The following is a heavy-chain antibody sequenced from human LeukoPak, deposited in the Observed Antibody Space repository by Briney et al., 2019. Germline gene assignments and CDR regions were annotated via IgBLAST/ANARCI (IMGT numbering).Heavy chain of an antibody. V-gene: IGHV3-23*01. CDR3: AKRGAEVGITVAPGDY. CDR2: ISGNGYA. J-gene: IGHJ4*02. D-gene: IGHD1-26*01. Sequence: GGSLRLSCAASGFTLSSYVMNWVRQAPGKGLEWVSAISGNGYAYYADSVKGRFTISRDDSKNTLYLQMNSLRAEDTAVYYCAKRGAEVGITVAPGDYWGQGTLVTVSS. CDR1: GFTLSSYV.